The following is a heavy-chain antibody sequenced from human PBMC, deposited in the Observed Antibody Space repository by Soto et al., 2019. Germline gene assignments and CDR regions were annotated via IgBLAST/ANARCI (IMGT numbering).Heavy chain of an antibody. Sequence: GGSLRLSCAASGFTFSSYAMHWVRQAPGKGLEWVAVISYDGSNKYYADSVKGRFTISRDNSKNTLYLQMNSLRAEDTAVYYCARGGGSSTSYMDVWGQGTTVTVSS. V-gene: IGHV3-30-3*01. CDR1: GFTFSSYA. CDR2: ISYDGSNK. J-gene: IGHJ6*02. CDR3: ARGGGSSTSYMDV. D-gene: IGHD2-2*01.